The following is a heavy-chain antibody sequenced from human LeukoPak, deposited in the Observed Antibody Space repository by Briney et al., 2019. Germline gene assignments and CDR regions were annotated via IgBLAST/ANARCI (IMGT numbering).Heavy chain of an antibody. CDR1: GFTLSSYW. CDR3: ARDPIAVAGY. CDR2: IKQDGTEK. V-gene: IGHV3-7*01. J-gene: IGHJ4*02. Sequence: GGSLRLSCAASGFTLSSYWMSWVRQAPGQGLEWVDNIKQDGTEKYYADTAKGRFTISRDNAKNSLYLQMSRLRAEDRAVYYCARDPIAVAGYWGEGALVTVSS. D-gene: IGHD6-19*01.